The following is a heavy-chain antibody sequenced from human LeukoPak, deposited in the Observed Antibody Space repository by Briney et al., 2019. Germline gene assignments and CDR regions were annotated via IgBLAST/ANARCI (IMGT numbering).Heavy chain of an antibody. D-gene: IGHD3-22*01. Sequence: GGSLRLSCAASGFTFSNYIMNWVRQAPGKGLEWVASISGGSSYIFHADSVKGRFTISRDNSKNSVFLQVNSLRVDDTALYYCARGDYYDSSPHYWGQGTLVIVSS. V-gene: IGHV3-21*01. J-gene: IGHJ1*01. CDR1: GFTFSNYI. CDR3: ARGDYYDSSPHY. CDR2: ISGGSSYI.